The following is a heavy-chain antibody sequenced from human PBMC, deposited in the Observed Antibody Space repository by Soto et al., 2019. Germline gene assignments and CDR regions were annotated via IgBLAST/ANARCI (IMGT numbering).Heavy chain of an antibody. V-gene: IGHV3-23*01. D-gene: IGHD6-19*01. J-gene: IGHJ4*02. CDR2: ISGSGGST. Sequence: EVQLLESGGGLVQPGGSLRLSCAASGFTFSSYAMNWVRQAPGKGLEWVSVISGSGGSTYYADSVKGRFTISRDNSKNTLYLPINSLRAEDTAVYYCTSRSSGWYFDYWGQGTLVTVSS. CDR3: TSRSSGWYFDY. CDR1: GFTFSSYA.